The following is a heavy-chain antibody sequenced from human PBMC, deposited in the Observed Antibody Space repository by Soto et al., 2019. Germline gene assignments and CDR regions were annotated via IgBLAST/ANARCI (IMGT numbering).Heavy chain of an antibody. CDR2: ISAYNGNT. D-gene: IGHD2-15*01. CDR3: ARVFDCSGGSCYDYYYYYGMDV. Sequence: GASVKVSCKASGYTFTSYGISWVRQAPGQGLEWMGWISAYNGNTNYAQKLQGRVTMTTDTSTSTAYMELRSLRSDDTAVYYCARVFDCSGGSCYDYYYYYGMDVWGQGTTVTVSS. V-gene: IGHV1-18*04. J-gene: IGHJ6*02. CDR1: GYTFTSYG.